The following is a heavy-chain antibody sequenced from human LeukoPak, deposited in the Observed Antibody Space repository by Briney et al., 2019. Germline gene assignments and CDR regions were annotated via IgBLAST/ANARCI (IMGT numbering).Heavy chain of an antibody. CDR2: VYYSGSA. D-gene: IGHD6-13*01. CDR3: ARDGVAAAGTFYYYYMDV. J-gene: IGHJ6*03. V-gene: IGHV4-39*02. Sequence: PSETLSLTCTVSGGSISSSGYYWSWIRQTPGKGLEWIGTVYYSGSAYYNPSLKTQVTISVDTSKNQFSLKLSSVTAADTAVYYCARDGVAAAGTFYYYYMDVWGKGTTVTVSS. CDR1: GGSISSSGYY.